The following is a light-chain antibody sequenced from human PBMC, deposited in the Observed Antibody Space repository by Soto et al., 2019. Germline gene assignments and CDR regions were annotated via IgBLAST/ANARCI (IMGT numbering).Light chain of an antibody. Sequence: QTVVTQEPSFSVSPGRTVTLTCGLSSGSVSTSYYPSWYQQTPGQAPRTLIYSTNTRSSGVPDRFSGSILGNKAALTITGAQADDESDYYCVLYMGKGGVFGGGTKVTVL. CDR1: SGSVSTSYY. CDR2: STN. J-gene: IGLJ2*01. CDR3: VLYMGKGGV. V-gene: IGLV8-61*01.